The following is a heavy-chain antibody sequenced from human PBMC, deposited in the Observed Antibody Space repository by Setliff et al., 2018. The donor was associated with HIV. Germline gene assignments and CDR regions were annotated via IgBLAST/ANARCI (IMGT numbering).Heavy chain of an antibody. CDR1: GFTFSSYG. CDR3: ARDATYYNFWSGSYDAFDV. D-gene: IGHD3-3*01. CDR2: IRYDGSNK. Sequence: GGSLRLSCAASGFTFSSYGLHWVRQAPGKGLEWVAFIRYDGSNKYYADSVKGRFTISRDNPKNTLYLQMNSLRAEDTAVYYCARDATYYNFWSGSYDAFDVWGTGTMFTVSS. V-gene: IGHV3-30*02. J-gene: IGHJ3*01.